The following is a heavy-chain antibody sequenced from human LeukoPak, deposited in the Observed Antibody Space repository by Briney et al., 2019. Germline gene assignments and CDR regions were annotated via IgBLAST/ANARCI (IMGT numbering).Heavy chain of an antibody. V-gene: IGHV4-59*01. CDR1: DGSITNYD. J-gene: IGHJ5*02. CDR3: ARDAGGPYGFWSGSSTSWFDP. D-gene: IGHD3-3*01. CDR2: VHYSGTT. Sequence: SETLSLTCTVSDGSITNYDWSWVRQPPGKGLEFLGHVHYSGTTNYNPSLKSRVTISVDTSKNQFSLKLSSVTAADTAVYYCARDAGGPYGFWSGSSTSWFDPWGQGTLVTVSS.